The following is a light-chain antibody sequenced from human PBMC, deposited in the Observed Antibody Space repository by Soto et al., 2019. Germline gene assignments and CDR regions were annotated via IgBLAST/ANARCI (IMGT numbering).Light chain of an antibody. CDR3: QQYATSPAVT. CDR1: QSVSNNY. V-gene: IGKV3-20*01. Sequence: EIVLTQSPGTLSLSPGERATLSCRASQSVSNNYLTWYQQKPGQAPRLLIYGASSRATGIPDRFIGSGSGTDFTLTISRLESEDSAVYYCQQYATSPAVTFGGGTKVEIK. CDR2: GAS. J-gene: IGKJ4*01.